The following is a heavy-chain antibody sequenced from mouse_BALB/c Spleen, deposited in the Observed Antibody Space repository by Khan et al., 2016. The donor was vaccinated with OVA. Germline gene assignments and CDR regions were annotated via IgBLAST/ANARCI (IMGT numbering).Heavy chain of an antibody. V-gene: IGHV1S135*01. CDR2: IDPFSGDT. CDR3: TRHGYVAWFTY. CDR1: GYSFTTYY. J-gene: IGHJ3*01. D-gene: IGHD2-2*01. Sequence: VQLKESGPELMKPGASGKISCKASGYSFTTYYIHWVKQSHGKSLEWIGYIDPFSGDTTYNQKFKGMATLTVDKSSSKAYIHLSNLTSEDSAVYYCTRHGYVAWFTYWGQGTLVTVSA.